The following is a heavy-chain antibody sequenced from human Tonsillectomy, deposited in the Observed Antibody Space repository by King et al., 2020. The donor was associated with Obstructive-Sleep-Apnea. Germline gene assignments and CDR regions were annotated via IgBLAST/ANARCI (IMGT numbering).Heavy chain of an antibody. CDR3: AKVVPAQNYYYYGMDV. D-gene: IGHD2-2*01. CDR2: ISGSGGSQ. CDR1: GFTFSSYA. V-gene: IGHV3-23*04. Sequence: VQLVESGGGLVQPGGSLRLSCAASGFTFSSYAMSWARQAPGKGLEWVSAISGSGGSQYYAVPVKGRFTISGDISKNTLYLQMNSLRAEDTAVYYCAKVVPAQNYYYYGMDVWGQGTTVTVSS. J-gene: IGHJ6*02.